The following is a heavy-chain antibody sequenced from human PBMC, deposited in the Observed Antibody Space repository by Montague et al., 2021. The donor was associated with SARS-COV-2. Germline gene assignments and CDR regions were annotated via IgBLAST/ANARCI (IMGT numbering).Heavy chain of an antibody. Sequence: SETLSLTCSVSGGSFSSTSFYWGWIRHSPGKGLEWVANFYYNGITYYNPSLKSRVTLSVDPSTNQFLLKLTAVTAADTAVYYCAGPRPGSPNNWFDTWGQGILVTVSS. CDR1: GGSFSSTSFY. CDR3: AGPRPGSPNNWFDT. J-gene: IGHJ5*02. V-gene: IGHV4-39*01. D-gene: IGHD6-6*01. CDR2: FYYNGIT.